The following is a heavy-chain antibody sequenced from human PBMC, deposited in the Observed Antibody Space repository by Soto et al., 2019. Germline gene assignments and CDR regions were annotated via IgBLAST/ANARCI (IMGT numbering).Heavy chain of an antibody. J-gene: IGHJ4*02. CDR3: ARGRYSGYARRGYFDY. CDR2: IIPIFGTA. Sequence: WVRQAPGQGLEWMGGIIPIFGTANYAQKFQGRVTITADESTSTAYMELSSLRSEDTAVYYCARGRYSGYARRGYFDYWGQGTLVTVSS. D-gene: IGHD5-12*01. V-gene: IGHV1-69*01.